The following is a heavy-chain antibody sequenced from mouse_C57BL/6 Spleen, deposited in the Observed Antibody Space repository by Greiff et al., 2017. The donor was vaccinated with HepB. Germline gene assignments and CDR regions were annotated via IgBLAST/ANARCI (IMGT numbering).Heavy chain of an antibody. V-gene: IGHV1-64*01. J-gene: IGHJ3*01. CDR3: ASNWDGFFAY. Sequence: VQLQQPGAELVKPGVSVKLSCKASGYTFTSYWMHWVKQRPGQGLEWIGMIHPNSGSTNYNEKFKSKATLTVDKSSSTAYMQLSSLTSEDSAVYYCASNWDGFFAYWGQGTLVTVSA. CDR1: GYTFTSYW. CDR2: IHPNSGST. D-gene: IGHD4-1*01.